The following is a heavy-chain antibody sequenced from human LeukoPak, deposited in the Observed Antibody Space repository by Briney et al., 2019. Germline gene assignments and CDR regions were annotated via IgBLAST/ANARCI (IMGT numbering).Heavy chain of an antibody. CDR2: INDSGRT. D-gene: IGHD1-7*01. CDR1: GGSFSNYY. V-gene: IGHV4-34*01. Sequence: ASETVSLTCAVYGGSFSNYYWSWIRQTPGKGMERIGEINDSGRTNYNPSLMSRVTVSVDTSKIQFSLRLTSVTATDTAVYYCARRWNYGRNYFIDVWGKGATVSVSS. CDR3: ARRWNYGRNYFIDV. J-gene: IGHJ6*04.